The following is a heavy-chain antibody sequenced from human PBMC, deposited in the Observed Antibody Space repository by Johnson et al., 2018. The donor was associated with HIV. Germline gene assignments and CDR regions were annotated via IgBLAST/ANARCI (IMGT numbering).Heavy chain of an antibody. CDR1: RFTFSNYA. D-gene: IGHD2-15*01. V-gene: IGHV3-30*14. CDR2: ISHDGSNK. Sequence: QVQLVESGGGVVQPGRSLRLSCAASRFTFSNYALHWVRQAPGMGLEWVAVISHDGSNKYYADSVKGRFTISRDNSKNTLYLQMGSLIAEDMGVYYCARLRSPDAFDIWGQGTMVTVSS. CDR3: ARLRSPDAFDI. J-gene: IGHJ3*02.